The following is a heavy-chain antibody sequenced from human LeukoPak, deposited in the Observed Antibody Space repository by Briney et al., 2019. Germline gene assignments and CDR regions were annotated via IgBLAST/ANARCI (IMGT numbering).Heavy chain of an antibody. Sequence: ASVKVSCKASGYTFTSYGISWVRQAPGQGLEWVGWISAYNGNTNYAQKLQGRVTMTTDTSTSTAYMELRSLRSDDTAVYYCARVIYSYGEGSYYYYMDVWGKGTTVTVSS. CDR2: ISAYNGNT. CDR1: GYTFTSYG. D-gene: IGHD5-18*01. V-gene: IGHV1-18*01. J-gene: IGHJ6*03. CDR3: ARVIYSYGEGSYYYYMDV.